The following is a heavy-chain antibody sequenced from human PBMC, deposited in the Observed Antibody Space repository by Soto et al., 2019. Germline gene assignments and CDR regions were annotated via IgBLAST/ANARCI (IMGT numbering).Heavy chain of an antibody. D-gene: IGHD3-10*01. V-gene: IGHV1-69*01. Sequence: QVQLVQSGTEVKKPGSSVKVSCKASGGTFRSNAISWVRQAPGQGLEWMGGLIPICGTTNYAQKFQGRVTITADESASTAYMELSSLRSADTALYYCASLPSFYYGSGYGMDVWGHWTTVTVSS. CDR2: LIPICGTT. J-gene: IGHJ6*02. CDR1: GGTFRSNA. CDR3: ASLPSFYYGSGYGMDV.